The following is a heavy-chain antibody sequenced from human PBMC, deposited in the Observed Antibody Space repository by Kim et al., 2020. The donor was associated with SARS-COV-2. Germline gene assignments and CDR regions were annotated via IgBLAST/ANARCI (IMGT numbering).Heavy chain of an antibody. D-gene: IGHD2-15*01. CDR3: ARDRAQVYCSSGASCYYYGMDV. CDR2: IYTSGST. J-gene: IGHJ6*02. V-gene: IGHV4-61*02. CDR1: GGSISSGSYY. Sequence: SETLSLTCTVSGGSISSGSYYWSWIRQPAGKGLEWIGRIYTSGSTNYNPSLKSRVTISVDTSKNQFSLKLSSVTAADTAVYYCARDRAQVYCSSGASCYYYGMDVWGQGTTVTVSS.